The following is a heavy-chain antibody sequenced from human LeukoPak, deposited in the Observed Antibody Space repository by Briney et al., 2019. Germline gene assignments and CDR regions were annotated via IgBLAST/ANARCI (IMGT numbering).Heavy chain of an antibody. Sequence: HPGGSLRLSCAASGFTVSSNFMTWVRQAPGKGLEWVSYISGSGTSIYYADSVKGRFTISRDNAENSLYLQMNSLRAEDAAVYFCARDGSTGSGYFDYWGQGTLIAVSS. CDR1: GFTVSSNF. J-gene: IGHJ4*02. V-gene: IGHV3-48*04. CDR3: ARDGSTGSGYFDY. D-gene: IGHD2-8*02. CDR2: ISGSGTSI.